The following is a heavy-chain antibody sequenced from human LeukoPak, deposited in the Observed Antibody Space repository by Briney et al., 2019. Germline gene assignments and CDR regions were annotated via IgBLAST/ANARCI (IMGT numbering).Heavy chain of an antibody. V-gene: IGHV3-30*03. J-gene: IGHJ4*02. CDR2: ISYDGSNK. CDR1: GFTFSSYG. CDR3: ARTGLTYLTTVTTWFHY. D-gene: IGHD4-17*01. Sequence: GGSLRLSCAASGFTFSSYGMHWVRQAPGKGLEWVAVISYDGSNKYYADSVKGRFTISRDNSKNTLYLQMNSLRPEDTAVYYCARTGLTYLTTVTTWFHYWGQGTLVTVSS.